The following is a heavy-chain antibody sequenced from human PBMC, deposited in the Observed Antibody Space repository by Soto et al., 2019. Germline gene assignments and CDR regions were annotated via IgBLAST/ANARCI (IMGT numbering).Heavy chain of an antibody. J-gene: IGHJ3*02. CDR2: ISSSSSTI. V-gene: IGHV3-48*02. D-gene: IGHD4-17*01. Sequence: EVQLLESGGGLVQPGGSLRLSCAASGFPFSTSAMNWVRQAPGKGLEWVSYISSSSSTIYYADSVKGRFTISRDNAKNSLYLQMNSLRDEDTAVYYCARPTVSLDAFDIWGQGTMVTVSS. CDR1: GFPFSTSA. CDR3: ARPTVSLDAFDI.